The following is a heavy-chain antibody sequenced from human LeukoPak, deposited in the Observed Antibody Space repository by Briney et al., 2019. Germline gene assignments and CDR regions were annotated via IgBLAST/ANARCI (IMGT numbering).Heavy chain of an antibody. Sequence: PSETLSLTCAVYGGSFSGYYWSWIRQPPGKGLEWIGEINHSGSTNYNPSLKSRVTISVDTSNKQFSLKLSSVTAADTAVYYCARGLRAPSRVWFGELLGGYYFDYWGQGTLVTVSS. J-gene: IGHJ4*02. D-gene: IGHD3-10*01. V-gene: IGHV4-34*01. CDR1: GGSFSGYY. CDR3: ARGLRAPSRVWFGELLGGYYFDY. CDR2: INHSGST.